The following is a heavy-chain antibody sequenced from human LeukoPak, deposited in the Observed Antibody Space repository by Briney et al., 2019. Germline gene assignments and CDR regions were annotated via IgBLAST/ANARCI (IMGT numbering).Heavy chain of an antibody. J-gene: IGHJ4*02. CDR3: ARGGPTGALDD. D-gene: IGHD7-27*01. V-gene: IGHV3-30*12. CDR1: GFTFSNYD. Sequence: PGGSLRLSCAASGFTFSNYDIHWVRQAPGKGLEWVAVISYDGSNKYYADSVKGRFTISRDNAKNSLYLQMNSLRAEDTAVYYCARGGPTGALDDWGQGTLVTVSS. CDR2: ISYDGSNK.